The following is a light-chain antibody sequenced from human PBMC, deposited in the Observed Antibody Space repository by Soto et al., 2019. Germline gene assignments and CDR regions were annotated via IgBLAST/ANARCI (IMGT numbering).Light chain of an antibody. Sequence: DIQMTQSPSSLSASAGDRVTITCQASHNISNSLNWYQHTFGKAPKLLISSASNLETGVPSRFSGGGSATDFTFTITNLQPEDVATYYCQQYADVSPTFGGGTKVQIK. CDR2: SAS. CDR1: HNISNS. J-gene: IGKJ4*01. CDR3: QQYADVSPT. V-gene: IGKV1-33*01.